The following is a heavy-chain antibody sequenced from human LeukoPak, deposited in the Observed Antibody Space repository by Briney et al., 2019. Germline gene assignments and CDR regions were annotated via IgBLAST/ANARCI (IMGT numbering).Heavy chain of an antibody. Sequence: SETLSLTCTVSGGSISSYYWSWIRQPAGKGLEWIGRIYTSGSTSYNPSLKSRVTMSVVTSKNQFSLKLSSVTAADTAVYYCARDTLRFLEWLEPYAFDIWGQGTMVTVSS. D-gene: IGHD3-3*01. CDR1: GGSISSYY. V-gene: IGHV4-4*07. J-gene: IGHJ3*02. CDR2: IYTSGST. CDR3: ARDTLRFLEWLEPYAFDI.